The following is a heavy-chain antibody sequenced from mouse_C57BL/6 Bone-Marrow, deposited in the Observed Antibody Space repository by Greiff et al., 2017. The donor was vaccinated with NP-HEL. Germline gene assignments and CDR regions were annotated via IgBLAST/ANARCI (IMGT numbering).Heavy chain of an antibody. J-gene: IGHJ1*03. Sequence: EVMLVESGGDLVKPGGSLKLSCAASGFTFSSYGMSWVRQTPDKRLEWVATISSGGSYTYYPDSVKGRFTISRDNAKNTLYLQMSSLKSEDTAMYYCARPYFLGYFDVWGTGTTVTVSS. CDR3: ARPYFLGYFDV. CDR2: ISSGGSYT. CDR1: GFTFSSYG. V-gene: IGHV5-6*02.